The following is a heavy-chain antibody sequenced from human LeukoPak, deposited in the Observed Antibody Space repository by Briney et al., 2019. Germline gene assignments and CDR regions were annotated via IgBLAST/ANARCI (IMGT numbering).Heavy chain of an antibody. V-gene: IGHV3-30-3*01. D-gene: IGHD1-26*01. J-gene: IGHJ4*02. CDR3: AKGEWELLDY. Sequence: GRSLRLSCAASGFTFSSYAMHWVRQAPGKGLEWVAVISYDGSNKYYADSVKGRFTISRDNSKNTLYLQMNSLRAEDTAVYYCAKGEWELLDYWGQGTLVTVSS. CDR2: ISYDGSNK. CDR1: GFTFSSYA.